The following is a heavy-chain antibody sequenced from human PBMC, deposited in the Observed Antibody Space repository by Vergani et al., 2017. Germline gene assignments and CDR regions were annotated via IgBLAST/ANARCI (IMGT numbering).Heavy chain of an antibody. V-gene: IGHV3-48*01. J-gene: IGHJ6*02. CDR1: GFTFSSYS. CDR3: ARGPDMVRGVNYGMDV. D-gene: IGHD3-10*01. CDR2: ISSSSSPI. Sequence: EVQLVESGGGLVQPGGSLRLSCAASGFTFSSYSMNWVRQAPGKGLEWVSYISSSSSPIYYADSVKGRFTISRDNSKNTLYLQMNSLRAEDTSVYYCARGPDMVRGVNYGMDVWGQGTTVIASS.